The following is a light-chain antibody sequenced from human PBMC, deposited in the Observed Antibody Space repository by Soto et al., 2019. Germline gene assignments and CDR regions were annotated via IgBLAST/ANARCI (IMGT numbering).Light chain of an antibody. CDR3: QQYYRPWT. J-gene: IGKJ1*01. Sequence: DIVMTQYPDSLAVSLGERATINCKSSQCVLYSSNHKNYLAGYQQKPGQPPKLLIYWASTRESGVPDRFSGSGSGTDFTLTISSLQAEDVAVYYCQQYYRPWTFGQGTKVQIK. CDR2: WAS. CDR1: QCVLYSSNHKNY. V-gene: IGKV4-1*01.